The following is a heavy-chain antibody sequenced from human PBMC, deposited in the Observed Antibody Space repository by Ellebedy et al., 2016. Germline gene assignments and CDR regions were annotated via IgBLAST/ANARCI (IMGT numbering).Heavy chain of an antibody. CDR2: IWYDGGTK. D-gene: IGHD2-15*01. Sequence: GGSLRLSCAASGFTFSSYWMHWVRQAPGQGLEWVAAIWYDGGTKYYTDSVKDRFTVSRDNSKNTLYLQMNSLRAEDTAVYYCARGVGSGWFDPWGQGTLVTVSS. J-gene: IGHJ5*02. CDR3: ARGVGSGWFDP. V-gene: IGHV3-33*08. CDR1: GFTFSSYW.